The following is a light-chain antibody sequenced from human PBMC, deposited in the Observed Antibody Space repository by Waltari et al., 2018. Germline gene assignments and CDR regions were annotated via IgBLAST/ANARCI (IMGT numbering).Light chain of an antibody. CDR2: YDN. Sequence: SYVLTQPPSVSVAPGETARITCGGNNIESKSVHWYRQRPGQAPVVVISYDNDRAAGIPERLSGYNSGNTATLTISRVEAGDEADYYCQVWDANTDPGVFGTGTSVTVL. CDR1: NIESKS. V-gene: IGLV3-21*01. CDR3: QVWDANTDPGV. J-gene: IGLJ1*01.